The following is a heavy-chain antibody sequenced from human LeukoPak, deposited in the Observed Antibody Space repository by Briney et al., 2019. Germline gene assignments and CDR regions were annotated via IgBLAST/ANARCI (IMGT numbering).Heavy chain of an antibody. V-gene: IGHV3-48*04. D-gene: IGHD1-1*01. CDR2: IGISSGNT. J-gene: IGHJ4*02. Sequence: GGSLRLSCTASGFPFSDYSMNWVRQAPGKGLEWISYIGISSGNTKYADSVKGRFTISADNARNSLYLQMNSLRVEDTAVYYCARDHNYAFDNWGQGTLVSVSS. CDR1: GFPFSDYS. CDR3: ARDHNYAFDN.